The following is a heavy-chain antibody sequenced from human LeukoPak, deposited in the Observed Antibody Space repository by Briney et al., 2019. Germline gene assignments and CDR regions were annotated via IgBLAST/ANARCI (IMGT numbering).Heavy chain of an antibody. Sequence: GALRLSCAASGFTFSSYWMSWVRQAPGKGLEWVANIKQDGSEKYYVDSVKGRFTISRDNAKNSLYLQMNSLRAEDTAVYYCARERFLGWIDYWGQGTLVTVSS. CDR3: ARERFLGWIDY. CDR1: GFTFSSYW. D-gene: IGHD1-26*01. V-gene: IGHV3-7*03. J-gene: IGHJ4*02. CDR2: IKQDGSEK.